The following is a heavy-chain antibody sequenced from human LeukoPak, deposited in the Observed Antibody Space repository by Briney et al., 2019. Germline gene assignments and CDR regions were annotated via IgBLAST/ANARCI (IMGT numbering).Heavy chain of an antibody. J-gene: IGHJ4*02. CDR1: GYSFTSYW. Sequence: PGESLKISCKGYGYSFTSYWIGWVRQMPGKGLEWMGIIYPGDSDTRYSPSFQGQVTISADKSISTAYLQWSSLKASDTAMYYCARHGRYCSGGSCYDSGDYWGQGTLVTVSS. D-gene: IGHD2-15*01. V-gene: IGHV5-51*01. CDR3: ARHGRYCSGGSCYDSGDY. CDR2: IYPGDSDT.